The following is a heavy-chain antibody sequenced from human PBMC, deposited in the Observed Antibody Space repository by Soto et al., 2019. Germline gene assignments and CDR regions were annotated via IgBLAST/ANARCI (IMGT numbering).Heavy chain of an antibody. CDR2: ISSTSNYI. CDR1: GFPFTSYS. Sequence: PGGSQRPSSKSSGFPFTSYSMDWVRQAPGKGLEWVSSISSTSNYIYHVDSVKGRFTISRDNAKKSLYLQMNSLRAEDTAVYYCAKENSDRAFDIWGQGTMVTVSS. J-gene: IGHJ3*02. V-gene: IGHV3-21*01. CDR3: AKENSDRAFDI. D-gene: IGHD2-15*01.